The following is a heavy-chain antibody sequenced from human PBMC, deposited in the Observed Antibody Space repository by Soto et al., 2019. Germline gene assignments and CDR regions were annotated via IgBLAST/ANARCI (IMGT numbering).Heavy chain of an antibody. V-gene: IGHV3-30-3*01. CDR2: ISYDGNNK. D-gene: IGHD3-10*01. Sequence: QVQLVESGGGVVQPGRSLRLSCAASGITFSTYAMHWVRQAPGKGLEWVAVISYDGNNKYYADSVEGRFTISRDNSKNTLYLEMNSLIVEDTAVYYCARESRIRGPNPSNLFDTWGQGTLVTVSS. J-gene: IGHJ5*02. CDR1: GITFSTYA. CDR3: ARESRIRGPNPSNLFDT.